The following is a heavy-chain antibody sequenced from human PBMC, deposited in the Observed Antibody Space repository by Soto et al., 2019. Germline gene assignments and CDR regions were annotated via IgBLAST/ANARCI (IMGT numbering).Heavy chain of an antibody. CDR3: AKDPHEDSGYDYQDYFDY. J-gene: IGHJ4*02. Sequence: VQLLESGGGLVQPGGSLRLSCAASGFTFSTYAMSWVRQAPGKGLELVSVISGSGGSTYYADSVKGRFTISRDNSKNTLYLQTNSLRAEDTAVYYCAKDPHEDSGYDYQDYFDYWGQGTLVTVSS. V-gene: IGHV3-23*01. D-gene: IGHD5-12*01. CDR1: GFTFSTYA. CDR2: ISGSGGST.